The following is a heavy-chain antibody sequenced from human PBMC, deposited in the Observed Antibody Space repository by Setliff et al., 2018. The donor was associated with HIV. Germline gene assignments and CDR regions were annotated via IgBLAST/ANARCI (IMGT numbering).Heavy chain of an antibody. CDR1: GASISSYY. Sequence: SETLSLTCTVSGASISSYYWSWIRQPPGKGLEWIGYIYSSGSTNYNPSLKSRVTISVDTSKNQFSLKLSSVTAADTAVYYCARGSWKDGAQGYFFDHWGQGTLVTVSS. CDR2: IYSSGST. J-gene: IGHJ4*02. D-gene: IGHD1-1*01. V-gene: IGHV4-59*12. CDR3: ARGSWKDGAQGYFFDH.